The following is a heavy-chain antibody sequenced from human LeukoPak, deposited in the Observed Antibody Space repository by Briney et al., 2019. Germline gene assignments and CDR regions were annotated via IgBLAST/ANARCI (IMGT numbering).Heavy chain of an antibody. CDR3: ASTISTSPGWFDP. CDR2: IYYSGST. CDR1: GGSISSGDYY. Sequence: SQTLSLTCTVSGGSISSGDYYWRWIRQPPGTGLEWIGYIYYSGSTYYNPSLKSRVTISVDTSKNQFSLKLSSVTAADTAVYYCASTISTSPGWFDPWGQGTLVTVSS. V-gene: IGHV4-30-4*08. J-gene: IGHJ5*02. D-gene: IGHD3-3*01.